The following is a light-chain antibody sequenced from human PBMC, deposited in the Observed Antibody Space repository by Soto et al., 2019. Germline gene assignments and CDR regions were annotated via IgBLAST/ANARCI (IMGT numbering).Light chain of an antibody. CDR1: QSISSY. Sequence: DIQMTQSPSSLSASVGDRVTITCRASQSISSYLNWYQQKPGKAPKLLIYAASSLRSGVPSRFSGSGSGTDFTLTISSLQPEDFATYYCQQSYSTPSTFGGGTKVDIK. CDR3: QQSYSTPST. J-gene: IGKJ4*01. CDR2: AAS. V-gene: IGKV1-39*01.